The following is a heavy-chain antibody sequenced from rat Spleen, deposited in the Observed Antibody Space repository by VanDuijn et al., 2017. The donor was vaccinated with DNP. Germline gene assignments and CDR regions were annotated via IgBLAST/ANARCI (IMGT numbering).Heavy chain of an antibody. CDR2: IWTGGKT. V-gene: IGHV2-30*01. Sequence: QVQLRESGPGLVQPSQTLSLTCTVSGFSLTNYNIHWVRQPSGKGLEWMGIIWTGGKTDYNSALKSRLSISRDTSKSQVFLKLNRLQTEDTATYYCARDLIIRDTTSAMDAWGQGTSVTVSS. D-gene: IGHD4-3*01. CDR1: GFSLTNYN. J-gene: IGHJ4*01. CDR3: ARDLIIRDTTSAMDA.